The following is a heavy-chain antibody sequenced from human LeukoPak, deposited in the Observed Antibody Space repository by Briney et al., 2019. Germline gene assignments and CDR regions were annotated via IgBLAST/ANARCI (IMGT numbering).Heavy chain of an antibody. J-gene: IGHJ4*02. CDR2: IRYDASKK. CDR1: GFTFSAFG. CDR3: AKGPFDH. V-gene: IGHV3-30*02. Sequence: GGSLRLSCAASGFTFSAFGIHWVRQAAGKGLEWVAFIRYDASKKYYAESVKGRFTVSRSNSKNTLFLQMDSLRPEDTAVYFCAKGPFDHWGQGTLVGVSS.